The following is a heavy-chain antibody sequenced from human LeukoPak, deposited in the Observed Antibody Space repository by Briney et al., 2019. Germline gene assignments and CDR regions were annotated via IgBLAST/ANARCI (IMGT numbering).Heavy chain of an antibody. CDR3: ARDRGWDTEMVRIDS. D-gene: IGHD5-18*01. Sequence: GASVKVSCKASGYTFSTYGITWVRQPPERGLEWMGWISAYNGDTDYAQKFQGRVTMTTDPSTNTAYLEVRSLTSDDTAVYYCARDRGWDTEMVRIDSWGQGTLVTVSS. CDR1: GYTFSTYG. V-gene: IGHV1-18*01. J-gene: IGHJ4*02. CDR2: ISAYNGDT.